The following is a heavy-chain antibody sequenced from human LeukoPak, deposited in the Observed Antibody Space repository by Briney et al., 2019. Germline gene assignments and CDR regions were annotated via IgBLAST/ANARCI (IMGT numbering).Heavy chain of an antibody. CDR3: ARVTYSSAVDY. D-gene: IGHD6-19*01. CDR1: GGSFSGYY. J-gene: IGHJ4*02. CDR2: INHSGST. Sequence: PSETLSLTCAVYGGSFSGYYWSWIRQPPGKGLEWIGEINHSGSTNYNPSLKSRVTISVDTSENQFSLKLSSVTAAGTAVYYCARVTYSSAVDYWGQGTLVTVSS. V-gene: IGHV4-34*01.